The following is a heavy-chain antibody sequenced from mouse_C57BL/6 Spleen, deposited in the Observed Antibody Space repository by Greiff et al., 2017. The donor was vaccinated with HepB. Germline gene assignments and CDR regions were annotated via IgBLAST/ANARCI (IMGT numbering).Heavy chain of an antibody. CDR2: INPNNGGT. V-gene: IGHV1-18*01. J-gene: IGHJ2*02. CDR3: GRRKRGRSYFDY. D-gene: IGHD4-1*01. CDR1: GYTFTDYN. Sequence: EVQLQQSGPELVKPGASVKIPCKASGYTFTDYNMYWVKQSHGKSLEWIGDINPNNGGTIYNQKFKGKATLTVDKSSSTPYMELRSLTSEDTAVYYCGRRKRGRSYFDYWGQGTSVTVSS.